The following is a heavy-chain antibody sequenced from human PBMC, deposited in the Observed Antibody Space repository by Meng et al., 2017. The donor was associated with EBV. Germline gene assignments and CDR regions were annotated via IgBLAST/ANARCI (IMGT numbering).Heavy chain of an antibody. CDR2: IYYSGST. CDR1: GGSISSSSYY. J-gene: IGHJ5*02. Sequence: QLERQERGPALGKPSGPLSLTGTVSGGSISSSSYYWGWIRQPPGKGLEWIGSIYYSGSTYYNPSLKSRVTISVDTSKNQFSLKLSSVTAADTAVYYCARVVATIFTNWFDPWGQGTLVTVSS. D-gene: IGHD5-12*01. V-gene: IGHV4-39*07. CDR3: ARVVATIFTNWFDP.